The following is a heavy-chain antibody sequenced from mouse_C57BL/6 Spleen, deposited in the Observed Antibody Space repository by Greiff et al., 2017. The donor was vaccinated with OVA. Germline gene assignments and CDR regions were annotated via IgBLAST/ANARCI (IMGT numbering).Heavy chain of an antibody. CDR3: TRRHYGPDY. CDR1: GYTFTDYE. D-gene: IGHD1-1*01. V-gene: IGHV1-15*01. Sequence: QVQLKQSGAELVRPGASVTLSCKASGYTFTDYEMHWVKQTPVHGLEWIGAIDPETGGTAYNQKFKGKAILTADKSSSTAYMELRSLTSEDSAVYYCTRRHYGPDYWGQGTTLTVSS. CDR2: IDPETGGT. J-gene: IGHJ2*01.